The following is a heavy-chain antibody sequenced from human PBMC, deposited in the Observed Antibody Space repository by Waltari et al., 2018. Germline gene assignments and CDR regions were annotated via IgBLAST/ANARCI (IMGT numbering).Heavy chain of an antibody. CDR1: GGSISSHY. J-gene: IGHJ4*02. CDR2: IYYSGST. CDR3: ARGSDFWSGYPFDY. D-gene: IGHD3-3*01. V-gene: IGHV4-59*11. Sequence: QVQLQESGPGLVKPSETLSLTCTVSGGSISSHYWSWIRQPPGKGLEWIGYIYYSGSTNYNPSLKSRVTISVDTSKNQFSLKLSSVTAADTAVYYCARGSDFWSGYPFDYWGQGTLVTVSS.